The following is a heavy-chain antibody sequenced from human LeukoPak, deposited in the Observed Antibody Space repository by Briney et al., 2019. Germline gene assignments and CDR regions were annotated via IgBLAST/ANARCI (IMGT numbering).Heavy chain of an antibody. CDR1: GFTFGDYV. J-gene: IGHJ4*02. CDR3: TRARTYSSSWYYFAF. V-gene: IGHV3-49*04. D-gene: IGHD6-13*01. Sequence: GGSLRLSCTASGFTFGDYVMSWVRRAPGKGLEWVGFIRSKAYGGTTEYAASVKGRFTISRDDSKSIAYLQMNSLKTEDTAVYYCTRARTYSSSWYYFAFWGQGTLVTVSS. CDR2: IRSKAYGGTT.